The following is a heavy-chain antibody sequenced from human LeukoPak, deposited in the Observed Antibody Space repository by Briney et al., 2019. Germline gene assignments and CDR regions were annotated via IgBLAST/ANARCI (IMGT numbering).Heavy chain of an antibody. J-gene: IGHJ4*02. D-gene: IGHD6-19*01. CDR2: IYHSGST. CDR3: ARGIAVAGSKRGYFDY. CDR1: GGSISSGGYS. Sequence: SQTLSLTCAVSGGSISSGGYSWSWIRQPPGKGLEWIGYIYHSGSTYYNPSLKSRVTISVDRSKNQFSLKLSSATAADTAVYYCARGIAVAGSKRGYFDYWGQGTLVTVSS. V-gene: IGHV4-30-2*01.